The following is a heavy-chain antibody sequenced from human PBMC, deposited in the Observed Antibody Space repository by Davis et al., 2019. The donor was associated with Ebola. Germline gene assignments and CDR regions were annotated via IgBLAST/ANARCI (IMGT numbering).Heavy chain of an antibody. J-gene: IGHJ4*02. CDR3: TATRLRREDY. Sequence: GGSLRLSCAASGFTFSSYAMSWVRQAPGKGLEWVSGISWNSGSIGYADSVKGRFTISRDNAKNSLYLQMNSLRAEDTAVYYCTATRLRREDYWGQGTLVTVSS. D-gene: IGHD5-12*01. CDR1: GFTFSSYA. CDR2: ISWNSGSI. V-gene: IGHV3-9*01.